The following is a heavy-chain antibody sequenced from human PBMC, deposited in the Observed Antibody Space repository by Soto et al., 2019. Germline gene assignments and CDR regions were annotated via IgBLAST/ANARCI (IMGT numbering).Heavy chain of an antibody. CDR1: GFAFSSYG. J-gene: IGHJ4*02. D-gene: IGHD6-6*01. CDR3: ARSPPGVAGRYYFDF. V-gene: IGHV3-33*01. Sequence: QVQLVESVGGVVQPGRSLRLSCAASGFAFSSYGMHWVRQTPGKGLEWVALIWYDGSNKYYADSVKGRFTISRDNSKNTLYLQMHSLRAEDTAVYFCARSPPGVAGRYYFDFWGQGTLVTVSS. CDR2: IWYDGSNK.